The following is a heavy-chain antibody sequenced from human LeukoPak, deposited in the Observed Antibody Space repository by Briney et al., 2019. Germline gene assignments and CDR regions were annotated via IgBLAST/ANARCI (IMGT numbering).Heavy chain of an antibody. J-gene: IGHJ4*02. CDR1: GGSISGSSYY. D-gene: IGHD3-10*01. V-gene: IGHV4-39*01. CDR3: ANTMVRGVVRY. CDR2: IHYSGNT. Sequence: SETLPLTCSVSGGSISGSSYYWGWIRQSPGKGLEWIGSIHYSGNTYYNPSLKSRVTISVDTSKNQFSLWLSSVTAAETAIYYCANTMVRGVVRYWGQGTLVTVSS.